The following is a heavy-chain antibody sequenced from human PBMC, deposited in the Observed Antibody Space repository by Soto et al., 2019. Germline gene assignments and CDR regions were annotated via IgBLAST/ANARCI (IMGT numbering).Heavy chain of an antibody. J-gene: IGHJ5*02. CDR2: IYYSGST. Sequence: SETLSLTCTVSGGSISSGDYYWSWIRQPPGKGLEWIGYIYYSGSTYYNPSLKSRVTISVDTSKNQFSLKLSSVTAADTAVYYCARGLVDDYGDPGVITDQPSLHTWGQGTLVTVSS. CDR1: GGSISSGDYY. V-gene: IGHV4-30-4*01. D-gene: IGHD4-17*01. CDR3: ARGLVDDYGDPGVITDQPSLHT.